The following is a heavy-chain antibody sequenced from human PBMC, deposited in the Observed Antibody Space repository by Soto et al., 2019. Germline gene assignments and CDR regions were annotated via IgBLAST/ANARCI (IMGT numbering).Heavy chain of an antibody. CDR1: GGTFSSYT. CDR3: ARESAPSIAALTDAFDI. D-gene: IGHD6-6*01. CDR2: IIPILGIA. V-gene: IGHV1-69*08. Sequence: QVQLVQSGAEVKKPGSSVKVSCKASGGTFSSYTISWVRQAPGQGLEWMGRIIPILGIANYAQKLQGRVTITADKSTSTAYMELSSLRSEDTAVYYCARESAPSIAALTDAFDIWGQGTMVTVSS. J-gene: IGHJ3*02.